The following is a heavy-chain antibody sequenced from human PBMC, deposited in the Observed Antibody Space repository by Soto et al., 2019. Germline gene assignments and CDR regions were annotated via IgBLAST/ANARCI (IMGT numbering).Heavy chain of an antibody. V-gene: IGHV1-8*01. CDR3: ARMETFGSLNWFEP. CDR1: GYSFTNND. J-gene: IGHJ5*02. CDR2: MNPGSGDT. D-gene: IGHD3-16*01. Sequence: GASVKVSCKASGYSFTNNDVSWFRQATGQGLEWMGWMNPGSGDTGYAQKFQGRVTMTRDISIATAYMELSSLRSDDTAIYYCARMETFGSLNWFEPWGQGTMVTVSS.